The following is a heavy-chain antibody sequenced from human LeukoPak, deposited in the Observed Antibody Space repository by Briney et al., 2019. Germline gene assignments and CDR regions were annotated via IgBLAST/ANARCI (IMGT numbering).Heavy chain of an antibody. D-gene: IGHD3-10*01. CDR1: VATFTSYA. CDR3: ARSYGSGIYYMGV. V-gene: IGHV1-69*05. CDR2: IIPIFVTA. Sequence: SVNLSCNASVATFTSYAISWVRQAPAPGLEWMGGIIPIFVTANYAQKFQGRVTITTDESTTTAYMELSSPRSEDTAVYFCARSYGSGIYYMGVWGKGATVTVSS. J-gene: IGHJ6*03.